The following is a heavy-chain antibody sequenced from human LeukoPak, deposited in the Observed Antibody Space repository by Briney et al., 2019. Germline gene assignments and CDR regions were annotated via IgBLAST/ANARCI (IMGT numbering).Heavy chain of an antibody. CDR1: GYTFTSYG. V-gene: IGHV1-18*01. CDR2: ISAYNGNT. J-gene: IGHJ4*02. D-gene: IGHD5-18*01. Sequence: ASVKVSCKASGYTFTSYGISWVRQAPGQGLEWMGWISAYNGNTNYAQKLQGRVTMTTDTSTSTAYMELRSLRSDDTAVYYCARDLRSGIQLWANFDYWGQGTLVTVSS. CDR3: ARDLRSGIQLWANFDY.